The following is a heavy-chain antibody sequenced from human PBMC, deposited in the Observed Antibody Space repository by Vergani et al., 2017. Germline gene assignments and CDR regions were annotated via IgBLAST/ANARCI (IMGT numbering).Heavy chain of an antibody. J-gene: IGHJ4*02. D-gene: IGHD6-25*01. CDR3: ARDGEKVGYRRHNYLDV. Sequence: EVQLVESGGGLVKTGGSLRLSCAASEFTFSTYSMNWVRQAPGKGLEWVSSISSGSTYTFYADSVKDRFTISRDNAKSTLYLHMSSLRAEDTAIYYCARDGEKVGYRRHNYLDVWGQGTLVTVSS. CDR1: EFTFSTYS. CDR2: ISSGSTYT. V-gene: IGHV3-21*06.